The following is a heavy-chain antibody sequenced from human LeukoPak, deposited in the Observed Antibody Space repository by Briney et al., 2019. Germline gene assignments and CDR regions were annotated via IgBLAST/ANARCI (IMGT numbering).Heavy chain of an antibody. Sequence: GGSLRLSCAASGFSFKSYEMNWVRQAPGKGLEWVSNISSDGSTKYYADSVKGRFTISRDNAKNSLYLQMNSLRAEDTAVYYCARKVEGSGWPRVDYGGQGTLVTVSS. CDR2: ISSDGSTK. V-gene: IGHV3-48*03. CDR3: ARKVEGSGWPRVDY. CDR1: GFSFKSYE. D-gene: IGHD6-19*01. J-gene: IGHJ4*02.